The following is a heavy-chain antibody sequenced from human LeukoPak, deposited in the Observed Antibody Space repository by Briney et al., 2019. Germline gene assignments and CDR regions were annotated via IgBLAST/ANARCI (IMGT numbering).Heavy chain of an antibody. CDR3: AKFPCRDGSCYSRGIYFDYFDY. D-gene: IGHD2-15*01. CDR2: IGGSGVTT. V-gene: IGHV3-23*01. Sequence: GGSLRLSCAASGFTFSSYAMTWVRQAPGEGLEWVSAIGGSGVTTYYADSMKGRFTISRDNSKNTLYLQMNSLRADDTAVYYCAKFPCRDGSCYSRGIYFDYFDYWGQGTLVTVSS. CDR1: GFTFSSYA. J-gene: IGHJ4*02.